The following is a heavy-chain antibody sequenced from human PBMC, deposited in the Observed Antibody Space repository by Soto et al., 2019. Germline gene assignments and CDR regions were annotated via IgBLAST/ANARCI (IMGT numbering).Heavy chain of an antibody. CDR2: INAGNGNT. J-gene: IGHJ6*02. V-gene: IGHV1-3*01. Sequence: ASVKVSCKASGYTFTSSAMHWVRQAPGQRLEWMGWINAGNGNTKYSQKFQGRVTITRDTSASTAYMELSSLRSEDTAVYYCARIGEPRRGMDVWGQGTTVTVSS. CDR1: GYTFTSSA. CDR3: ARIGEPRRGMDV.